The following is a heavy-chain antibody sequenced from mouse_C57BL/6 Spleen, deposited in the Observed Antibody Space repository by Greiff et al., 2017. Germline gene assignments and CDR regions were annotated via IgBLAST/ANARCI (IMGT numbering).Heavy chain of an antibody. D-gene: IGHD1-1*01. J-gene: IGHJ2*01. CDR2: IWRGGST. CDR1: GFSLTSYG. V-gene: IGHV2-5*01. CDR3: AKGTVVAPYYFDY. Sequence: VHLVESGPGLVQPSQSLSITCTVSGFSLTSYGVHWVRQSPGKGLEWLGVIWRGGSTDYNAAFMSRLSITKDNSKSQVFFKMNSLQADDTAIYYCAKGTVVAPYYFDYWGQGTTLTVSS.